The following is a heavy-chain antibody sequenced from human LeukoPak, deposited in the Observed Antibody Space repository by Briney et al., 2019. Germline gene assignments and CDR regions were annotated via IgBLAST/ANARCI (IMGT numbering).Heavy chain of an antibody. V-gene: IGHV4-59*01. D-gene: IGHD2-2*01. CDR2: IYYSGST. Sequence: SETLSLTCTVSGGSISSYYWSWIRQPPGKGLEWIGYIYYSGSTNYNPSLKSRVTISVDTSKNQFSLKLSSVTAADTAVYYCAKDRGIEVVPAASYYYGMDVWGQGTTVTVSS. J-gene: IGHJ6*02. CDR1: GGSISSYY. CDR3: AKDRGIEVVPAASYYYGMDV.